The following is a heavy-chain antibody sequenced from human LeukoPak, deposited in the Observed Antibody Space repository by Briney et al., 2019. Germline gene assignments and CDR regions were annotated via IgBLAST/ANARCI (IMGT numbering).Heavy chain of an antibody. V-gene: IGHV3-64*01. CDR1: GFTFSSYA. D-gene: IGHD4-11*01. J-gene: IGHJ4*02. CDR2: ISSNGGST. CDR3: AMGYSNYHSDEPSNFDY. Sequence: GGSLRLSCAASGFTFSSYAMHWVRQAPGKGLEYVSAISSNGGSTYYANSVKGRFTISRDNSKNTLYLQMGSLRAEDMAVYYCAMGYSNYHSDEPSNFDYWGQGTLVTVSS.